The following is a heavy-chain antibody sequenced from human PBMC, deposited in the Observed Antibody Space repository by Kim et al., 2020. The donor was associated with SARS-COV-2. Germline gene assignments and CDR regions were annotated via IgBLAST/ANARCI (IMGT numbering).Heavy chain of an antibody. Sequence: GGSLRLSCAASGFTFSSYEMNWVRQAPGKGLEWVSYISSSGSTIYYADSVKGRFTISRDNAKNSLYLQMNSLRAEDTAVYYCARVGRLGQFDYWGQGTLVTVSS. D-gene: IGHD3-16*01. CDR3: ARVGRLGQFDY. J-gene: IGHJ4*02. CDR1: GFTFSSYE. CDR2: ISSSGSTI. V-gene: IGHV3-48*03.